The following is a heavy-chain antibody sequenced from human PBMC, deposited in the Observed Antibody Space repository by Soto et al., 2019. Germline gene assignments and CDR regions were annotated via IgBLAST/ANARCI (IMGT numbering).Heavy chain of an antibody. Sequence: SETLSLTCTVSGGSISSYYWSWIRQHPGKGLEWIGYIYYSGSTNYNPSLKSRVTISVDTSKNQFSLKLSSVTAADTAVYYCARMNDGSGSYYTAYFDYWGQGTPVTVSS. CDR2: IYYSGST. D-gene: IGHD3-10*01. V-gene: IGHV4-59*01. CDR3: ARMNDGSGSYYTAYFDY. CDR1: GGSISSYY. J-gene: IGHJ4*02.